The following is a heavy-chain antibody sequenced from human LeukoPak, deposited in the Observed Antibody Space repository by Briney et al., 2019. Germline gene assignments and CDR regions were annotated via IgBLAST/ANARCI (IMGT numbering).Heavy chain of an antibody. CDR1: GFIFRNYA. D-gene: IGHD1-1*01. V-gene: IGHV3-30*04. Sequence: GGSLRLSCVTSGFIFRNYAMHWIRQTPGKGLEWVAVIFYDGTIQYYADSVKGRFTISRDNSKNTVYLQMNSLRAEDTALYYCAKRGVERVGDYHYYYYLDVWGKGTTVTVSS. CDR3: AKRGVERVGDYHYYYYLDV. CDR2: IFYDGTIQ. J-gene: IGHJ6*03.